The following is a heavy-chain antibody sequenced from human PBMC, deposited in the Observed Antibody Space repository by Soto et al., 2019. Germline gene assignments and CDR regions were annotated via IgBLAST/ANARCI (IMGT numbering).Heavy chain of an antibody. J-gene: IGHJ4*02. CDR2: IWYDGSNK. V-gene: IGHV3-30*02. D-gene: IGHD6-13*01. CDR1: GFTFSSYG. CDR3: AKVKASSSWYPPGIFDY. Sequence: GGSLRLSCAASGFTFSSYGMHWVRQAPGKGLEWVAVIWYDGSNKYYADSVKGRFTISRDNSKNTLYLQMNSLRAEDTAVYYCAKVKASSSWYPPGIFDYWGQGTLVTVAS.